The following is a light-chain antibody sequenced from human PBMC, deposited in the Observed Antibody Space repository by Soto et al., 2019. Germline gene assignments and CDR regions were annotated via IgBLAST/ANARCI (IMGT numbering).Light chain of an antibody. CDR2: LNNDGSH. CDR1: SGHSSYA. Sequence: MLTQSPSAYASLGASVKLTCTLSSGHSSYAIAWHQKQPGKGPRYLMDLNNDGSHTKGDGIPDRFSGSISGADRYLIISSLQSEDEADYYCQTWGTGFQFFGGGTKLTAL. CDR3: QTWGTGFQF. V-gene: IGLV4-69*01. J-gene: IGLJ2*01.